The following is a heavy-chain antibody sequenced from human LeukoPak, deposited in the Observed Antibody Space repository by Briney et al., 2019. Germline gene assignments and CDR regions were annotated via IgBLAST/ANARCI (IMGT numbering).Heavy chain of an antibody. CDR2: INSNGGST. CDR3: ARGPYSPDR. V-gene: IGHV3-64*02. J-gene: IGHJ2*01. D-gene: IGHD4-11*01. CDR1: GFTFSNYA. Sequence: PGGSLRLSCAASGFTFSNYAIHWVRQAPGKGLEYVSAINSNGGSTFYGDSVKDRFTISRDNSKNTVYLQMGSLRAEDTAVYYCARGPYSPDRGGRGTLVTVSS.